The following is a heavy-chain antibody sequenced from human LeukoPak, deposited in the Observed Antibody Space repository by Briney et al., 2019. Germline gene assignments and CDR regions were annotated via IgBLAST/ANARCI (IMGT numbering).Heavy chain of an antibody. Sequence: GESLKISCKGSGYSFTSYWIGWVRQMPGKGLEWMGWISGYNGNTNYAQKLQGRVTMTTDTSTSTAYMELRSLRSDDTAVYYCARDHNIAVAGTFDYWGQGTLVTVSS. D-gene: IGHD6-19*01. V-gene: IGHV1-18*04. J-gene: IGHJ4*02. CDR1: GYSFTSYW. CDR2: ISGYNGNT. CDR3: ARDHNIAVAGTFDY.